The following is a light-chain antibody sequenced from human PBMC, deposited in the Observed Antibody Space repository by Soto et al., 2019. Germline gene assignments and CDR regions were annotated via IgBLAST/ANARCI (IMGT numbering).Light chain of an antibody. CDR1: NSNVGNNT. Sequence: QSVLTQPPSASRTPGQRVTISCSGSNSNVGNNTVNWYQQFPGTSPRLLIEANDQRASGVPDRFSGSKSANSASLAISGLKSEDEADYYCAAWDDGLNGWLFGGGTKVTVL. J-gene: IGLJ3*02. CDR3: AAWDDGLNGWL. CDR2: AND. V-gene: IGLV1-44*01.